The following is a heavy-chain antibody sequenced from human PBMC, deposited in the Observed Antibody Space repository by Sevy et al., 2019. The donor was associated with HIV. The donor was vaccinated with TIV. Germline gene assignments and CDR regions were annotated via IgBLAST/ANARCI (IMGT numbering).Heavy chain of an antibody. D-gene: IGHD3-22*01. J-gene: IGHJ3*02. CDR2: INSDGSST. CDR1: GFTFSSYW. V-gene: IGHV3-74*01. CDR3: ARDPYYYDSSGYPHGAFDI. Sequence: GGSLRLSCAASGFTFSSYWMHWVRQAPGKGLVWVSRINSDGSSTSYADSVKGRFTISRDNAKNTLYLQMNSLRAEDTDVYYCARDPYYYDSSGYPHGAFDIWGQGTMVTVSS.